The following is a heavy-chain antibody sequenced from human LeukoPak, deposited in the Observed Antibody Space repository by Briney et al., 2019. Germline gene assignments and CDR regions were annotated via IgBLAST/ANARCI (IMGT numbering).Heavy chain of an antibody. CDR2: ISYDGSNK. Sequence: GGSLRLSCAASGFTFSSYAMHWVRQAPGEGLEWVAAISYDGSNKYYADSVKGRFTISRDNSKNTLYLQMNSLRAEDTAVYYCARGFDPGYSYGPLDYWRQGTLVTVSS. J-gene: IGHJ4*02. CDR3: ARGFDPGYSYGPLDY. V-gene: IGHV3-30-3*01. D-gene: IGHD5-18*01. CDR1: GFTFSSYA.